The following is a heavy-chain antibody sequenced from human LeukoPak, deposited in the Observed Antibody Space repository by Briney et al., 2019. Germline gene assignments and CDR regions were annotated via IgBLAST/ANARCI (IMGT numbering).Heavy chain of an antibody. CDR2: IYYSGST. J-gene: IGHJ3*02. V-gene: IGHV4-59*01. CDR3: ARDDYGDAFDI. CDR1: GGSISSYY. D-gene: IGHD4/OR15-4a*01. Sequence: SETLSLTCTVSGGSISSYYWSWIRQPPGKGLEWIGYIYYSGSTNYSPSLKSRVTISVDTSKNQFSLKLSSVTAADTAVYHCARDDYGDAFDIWGQGTMVTVSS.